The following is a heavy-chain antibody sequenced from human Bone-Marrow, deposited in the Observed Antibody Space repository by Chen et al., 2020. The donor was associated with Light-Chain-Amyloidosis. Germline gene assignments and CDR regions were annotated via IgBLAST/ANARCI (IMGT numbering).Heavy chain of an antibody. CDR3: ASSEELRYFYRLFYFFDY. J-gene: IGHJ4*02. V-gene: IGHV4-38-2*01. CDR2: VYHNGNT. Sequence: QLQLQESGPGLVKPSETLSLTCAVSGFSIRNSYFWGWIRQPPGKGLEWIGNVYHNGNTYYNPSLKSRVTISVDTSKNQFSLRLRSVTAADTAVYFCASSEELRYFYRLFYFFDYWGQGALVTVSS. CDR1: GFSIRNSYF. D-gene: IGHD3-9*01.